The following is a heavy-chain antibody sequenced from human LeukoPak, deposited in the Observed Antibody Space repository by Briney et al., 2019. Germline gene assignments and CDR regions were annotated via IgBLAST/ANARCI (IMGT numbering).Heavy chain of an antibody. Sequence: GGSLRLSCAASGFTFKIAWMNWMRQAPGKGLEWVGRITDGGTADYAAPVKGRFTISRDDSKNTLYLQMNSLKTEDTAVYYCTGRIWLGGLLLTLNWGQGTLVTVSS. V-gene: IGHV3-15*01. CDR2: ITDGGTA. D-gene: IGHD3-10*01. CDR1: GFTFKIAW. CDR3: TGRIWLGGLLLTLN. J-gene: IGHJ4*02.